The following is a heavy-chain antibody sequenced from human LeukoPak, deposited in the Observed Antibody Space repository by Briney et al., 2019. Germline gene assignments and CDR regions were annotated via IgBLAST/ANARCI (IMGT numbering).Heavy chain of an antibody. Sequence: GESLKISCAASGFTFDDYAMHWVRQGPGKSLEGVSLINENGDIAYYGDSVRGRFTVSRDNAKNSLYLQMNSLTTEDTALYYCAKARWEPNFDYWGQGTLVTVSS. CDR2: INENGDIA. V-gene: IGHV3-43*02. CDR3: AKARWEPNFDY. CDR1: GFTFDDYA. J-gene: IGHJ4*02. D-gene: IGHD1-26*01.